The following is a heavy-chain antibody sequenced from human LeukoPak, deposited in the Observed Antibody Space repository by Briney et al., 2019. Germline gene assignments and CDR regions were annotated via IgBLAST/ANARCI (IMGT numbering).Heavy chain of an antibody. CDR1: GFTFSTYG. D-gene: IGHD3-9*01. V-gene: IGHV3-48*04. Sequence: PGGSLRLSCASSGFTFSTYGIHWVRQAPGKGLEWVSYISSSSSTIYYADSVKGRFTISRDNAKNSLYLQMNSLRAEDTAVYYCARDGYDILTGYYSYWGQGTLVTVSS. CDR3: ARDGYDILTGYYSY. CDR2: ISSSSSTI. J-gene: IGHJ4*02.